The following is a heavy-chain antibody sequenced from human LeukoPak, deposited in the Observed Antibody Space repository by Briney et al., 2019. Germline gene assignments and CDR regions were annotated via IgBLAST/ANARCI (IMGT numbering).Heavy chain of an antibody. CDR1: GYTFTSYY. D-gene: IGHD3-16*01. J-gene: IGHJ5*02. Sequence: ASVKVSCKTSGYTFTSYYIHWVRQAPGQGLEWMGWISAYNGNTNYAQKLQGRVTMTTDTSTSTAYMELRSLRSDDTAVYYCARGLWDDRPKYNWFDPWGQGTLVTVSS. CDR2: ISAYNGNT. CDR3: ARGLWDDRPKYNWFDP. V-gene: IGHV1-18*04.